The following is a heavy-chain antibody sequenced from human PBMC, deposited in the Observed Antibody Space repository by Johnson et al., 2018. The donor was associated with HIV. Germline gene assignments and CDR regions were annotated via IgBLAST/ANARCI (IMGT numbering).Heavy chain of an antibody. Sequence: VQLVESGGGLVQPGRSLRLSCAASGFTFDDYATHWVRQATGKGLQRVSGLGITGHTYSAGSVKGRFTISRDHSKNSLYLQMNSLTAGDMAGYYCARVSVFDIWGRGTMVTVSS. CDR1: GFTFDDYA. CDR2: LGITGHT. CDR3: ARVSVFDI. V-gene: IGHV3-13*01. J-gene: IGHJ3*02. D-gene: IGHD3-3*01.